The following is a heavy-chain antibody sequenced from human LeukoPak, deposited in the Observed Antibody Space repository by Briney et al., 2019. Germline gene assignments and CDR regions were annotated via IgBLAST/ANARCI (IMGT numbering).Heavy chain of an antibody. J-gene: IGHJ1*01. CDR1: GFTFNNYW. CDR2: LNQWGNDK. Sequence: GGSLGLSCVASGFTFNNYWMTWVRQAPGKGLEWVANLNQWGNDKYYADSVRGRFTISRDNARDALYLQMNSLSTEDTGLYYCSRDLGTGRPHDVWGLGTLVTVSS. V-gene: IGHV3-7*01. CDR3: SRDLGTGRPHDV. D-gene: IGHD3/OR15-3a*01.